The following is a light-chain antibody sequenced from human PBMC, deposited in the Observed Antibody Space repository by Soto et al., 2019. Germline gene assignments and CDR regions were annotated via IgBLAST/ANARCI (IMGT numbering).Light chain of an antibody. Sequence: EIVLTQSPATLSLSPGERATLSCRASQSVSSYLAWYQQKPGQAPRLLIHDASNRATGIPARFSGSGSGTHVTLAISSLETEDFAGYYCPTRRNWPPLTFGGGTKVEIK. CDR3: PTRRNWPPLT. J-gene: IGKJ4*01. CDR1: QSVSSY. CDR2: DAS. V-gene: IGKV3-11*01.